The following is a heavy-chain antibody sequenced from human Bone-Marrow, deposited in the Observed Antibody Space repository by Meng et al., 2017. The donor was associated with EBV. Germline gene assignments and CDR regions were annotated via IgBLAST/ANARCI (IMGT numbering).Heavy chain of an antibody. Sequence: QQQLQDAGPGLVKPSETLSLICTVSGGSISTPNYYWGWICQPPGKGLEWIGTFYSVATTFYNPSLKSRLTISVDTSKNQFSLRLNSVTAADTAVYYCVRGYDYGDYVDFWGQGTLVTVSS. CDR3: VRGYDYGDYVDF. V-gene: IGHV4-39*07. D-gene: IGHD4-17*01. CDR1: GGSISTPNYY. CDR2: FYSVATT. J-gene: IGHJ4*02.